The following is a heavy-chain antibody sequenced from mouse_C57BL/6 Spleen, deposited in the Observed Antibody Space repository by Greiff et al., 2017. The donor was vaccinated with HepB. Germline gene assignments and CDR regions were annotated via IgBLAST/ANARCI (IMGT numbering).Heavy chain of an antibody. J-gene: IGHJ4*01. CDR1: GYSITSGYY. D-gene: IGHD3-1*01. Sequence: VQLKESGPGLVKPSQSLSLTCSVTGYSITSGYYWTWIRQFPGNKLEWMGYISYDGSNNYNPSLKNRISITRDTSKNQFFLKLNSVTTEDTATYYCARDLGPSYYAMDYWGQGTSVTVSS. CDR3: ARDLGPSYYAMDY. CDR2: ISYDGSN. V-gene: IGHV3-6*01.